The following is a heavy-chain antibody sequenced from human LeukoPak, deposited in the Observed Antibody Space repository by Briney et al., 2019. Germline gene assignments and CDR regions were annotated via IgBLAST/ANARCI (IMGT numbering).Heavy chain of an antibody. CDR3: ARDADCSGGSCYLIRGKTDNWFDP. CDR2: INPSGGST. Sequence: GASVKASCKASGYTFTSYYMHWVRQAPGQGLEWMGIINPSGGSTSYAQKFQGRVTMTRDMSTSTVYMELSSLRSEDTAVYYCARDADCSGGSCYLIRGKTDNWFDPWGQGTLVTVSS. CDR1: GYTFTSYY. D-gene: IGHD2-15*01. V-gene: IGHV1-46*01. J-gene: IGHJ5*02.